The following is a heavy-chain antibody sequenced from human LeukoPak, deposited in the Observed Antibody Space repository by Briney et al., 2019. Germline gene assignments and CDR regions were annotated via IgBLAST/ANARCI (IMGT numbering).Heavy chain of an antibody. Sequence: GGSLRLSCAASGFTFSSYSMNWVRQAPGKGLEWVSYISSSGSTIYYADSVKGRFTISRDNAKNSLYLQMNSLRAEDTAVYYCARDLTCSGGSCYPGFYYYYGMDVWGQGTTVTVSS. V-gene: IGHV3-48*04. CDR3: ARDLTCSGGSCYPGFYYYYGMDV. D-gene: IGHD2-15*01. CDR1: GFTFSSYS. CDR2: ISSSGSTI. J-gene: IGHJ6*02.